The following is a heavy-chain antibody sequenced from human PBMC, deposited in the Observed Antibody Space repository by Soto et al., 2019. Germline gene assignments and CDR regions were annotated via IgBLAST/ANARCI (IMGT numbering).Heavy chain of an antibody. J-gene: IGHJ4*02. CDR3: AHRAGLQGNWDGGYFDS. D-gene: IGHD1-1*01. CDR1: GFSLSTNGVG. CDR2: IYWDDDK. V-gene: IGHV2-5*02. Sequence: QITLNESGPTRVKPTQTLTLTCTFSGFSLSTNGVGVGWIRQSPGKALEWLAFIYWDDDKRYSPSLRSRLTITKDTSRDQVVLTMTPMDPVDTASSFCAHRAGLQGNWDGGYFDSWGLGTLVTVSS.